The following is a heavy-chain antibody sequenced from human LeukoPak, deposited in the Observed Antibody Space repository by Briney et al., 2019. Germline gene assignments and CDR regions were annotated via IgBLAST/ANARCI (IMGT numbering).Heavy chain of an antibody. CDR2: INPNSGGT. D-gene: IGHD1-7*01. V-gene: IGHV1-2*02. CDR3: ARPRTGTTSAPFDP. Sequence: ASVKVSCKTSGYTFTDYYMHWVRQAPGQGLEWMGWINPNSGGTNSAQSFQGRVTMTSDTSITTAYMELSSLRSDDTAVYYCARPRTGTTSAPFDPWGQGTLVTVSS. CDR1: GYTFTDYY. J-gene: IGHJ5*02.